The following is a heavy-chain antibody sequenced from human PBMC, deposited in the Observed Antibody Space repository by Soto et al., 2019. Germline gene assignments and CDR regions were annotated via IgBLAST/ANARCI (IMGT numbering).Heavy chain of an antibody. J-gene: IGHJ5*02. CDR3: ARDLQAGTDNVNWFAP. CDR1: GFSISRSA. CDR2: IAYDGSNR. V-gene: IGHV3-30*04. D-gene: IGHD1-1*01. Sequence: QVQLVESGGGGVQPGRSLRLSCAASGFSISRSAMPWVRQAPGKGLEWVAVIAYDGSNRWYADSAKGRFTISRDNSKNTVYLEMSSLRGEDTAVYYCARDLQAGTDNVNWFAPWGQGTLVTVSS.